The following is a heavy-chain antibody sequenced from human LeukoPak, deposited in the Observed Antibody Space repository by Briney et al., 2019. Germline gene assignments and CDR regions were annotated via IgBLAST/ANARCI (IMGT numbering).Heavy chain of an antibody. J-gene: IGHJ4*02. CDR1: GGSISSSSYY. V-gene: IGHV4-39*01. CDR2: IYYSGST. D-gene: IGHD3-22*01. CDR3: ARHAGGRIYDTLCDY. Sequence: SETLSLTCTVSGGSISSSSYYWGWIRQPPGKGLEWIGSIYYSGSTYYNPSLKSRVTISVDTSKNQFSLKLSSVTAADTAVYYCARHAGGRIYDTLCDYWGQGTLVTVSS.